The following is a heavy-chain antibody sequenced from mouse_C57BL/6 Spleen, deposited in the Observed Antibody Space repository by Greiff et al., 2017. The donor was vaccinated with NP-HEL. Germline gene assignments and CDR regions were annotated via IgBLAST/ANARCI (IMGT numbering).Heavy chain of an antibody. V-gene: IGHV1-76*01. CDR1: GYTFTDYY. D-gene: IGHD1-1*01. Sequence: VQLQQSGAELVRPGASVKLSCKASGYTFTDYYINWVKQRPGQGLEWIARIYPGSGNTYYNEKFKGKATLTAEKSSSTAYMQLSSLTSEDSAVYFCARSMLRSLDYWGQGTTLTVSS. CDR3: ARSMLRSLDY. CDR2: IYPGSGNT. J-gene: IGHJ2*01.